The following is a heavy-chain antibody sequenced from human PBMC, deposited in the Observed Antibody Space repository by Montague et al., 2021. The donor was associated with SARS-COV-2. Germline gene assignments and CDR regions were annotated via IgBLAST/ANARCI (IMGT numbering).Heavy chain of an antibody. Sequence: SETLSLTCAVSGGSISSSNWWSWVRQPPGKGLEWIGEIYHSGSTNYNPPPKSRVTISVDKSKNQFSLKLSSVTAADTAVYYCARRGSSSFPFDYWGQGTLVTVSS. CDR1: GGSISSSNW. J-gene: IGHJ4*02. V-gene: IGHV4-4*02. CDR3: ARRGSSSFPFDY. D-gene: IGHD6-13*01. CDR2: IYHSGST.